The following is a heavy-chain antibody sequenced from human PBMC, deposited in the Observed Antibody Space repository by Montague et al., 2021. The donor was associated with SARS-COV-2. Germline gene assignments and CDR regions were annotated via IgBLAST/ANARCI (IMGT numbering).Heavy chain of an antibody. Sequence: SETLSLTCTVSGGSISGYYWSWVRQSAGKGLEWIGRIYSSGSTSYNPSLKSRVTMSVDTSKNQFSLKLSSVTAADTAVYYCVRDQGRSNWNYPDYWGQGTLVTVSS. CDR1: GGSISGYY. J-gene: IGHJ4*02. D-gene: IGHD1-20*01. V-gene: IGHV4-4*07. CDR2: IYSSGST. CDR3: VRDQGRSNWNYPDY.